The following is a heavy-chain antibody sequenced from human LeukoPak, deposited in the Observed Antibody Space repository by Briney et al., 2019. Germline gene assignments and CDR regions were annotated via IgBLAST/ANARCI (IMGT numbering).Heavy chain of an antibody. CDR3: ARGSTYYDYVWGSYRFHNWFDP. CDR1: GGSISSYY. Sequence: SETLSLTCTVSGGSISSYYWSWIRQPPGKGLEWIGYIYYSGSTNYNPSLKSRVTISVATSKNQFSLKLSSVTAADTAVYYCARGSTYYDYVWGSYRFHNWFDPWGQGTLVTVSS. V-gene: IGHV4-59*01. CDR2: IYYSGST. J-gene: IGHJ5*02. D-gene: IGHD3-16*02.